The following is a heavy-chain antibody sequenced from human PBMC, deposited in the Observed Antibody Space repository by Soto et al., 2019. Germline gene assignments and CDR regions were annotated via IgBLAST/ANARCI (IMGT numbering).Heavy chain of an antibody. Sequence: ASVKVSCKASGYTFTSYYMHWVRQAPGQGLEWMGIINPSGGSTSYAQKFQGRVTMTRDTSTSTVYMELSSLRSEDTAVYYCARSITMVRGVITYYYYYMDVWGKGTTVTVSS. V-gene: IGHV1-46*03. CDR1: GYTFTSYY. CDR3: ARSITMVRGVITYYYYYMDV. D-gene: IGHD3-10*01. CDR2: INPSGGST. J-gene: IGHJ6*03.